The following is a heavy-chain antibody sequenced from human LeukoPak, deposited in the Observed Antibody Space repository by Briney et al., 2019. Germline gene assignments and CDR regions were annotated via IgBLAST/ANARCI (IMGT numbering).Heavy chain of an antibody. J-gene: IGHJ3*02. CDR1: GFTFSSYS. CDR3: ARESVYYYDSSGYPPVAFDI. V-gene: IGHV3-48*01. CDR2: ISSSSSTI. Sequence: GGSLRLSCAASGFTFSSYSMNWVRQAPGKGLEWVSYISSSSSTIYYADSVKGRLTISRDNAKNPPYLQMNSLRAEDTAVYYCARESVYYYDSSGYPPVAFDIWGQGTMVTVSS. D-gene: IGHD3-22*01.